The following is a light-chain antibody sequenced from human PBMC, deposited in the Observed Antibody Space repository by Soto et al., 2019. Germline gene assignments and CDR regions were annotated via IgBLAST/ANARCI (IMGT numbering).Light chain of an antibody. Sequence: QSALTQPASVSGSPGQSIAISCTGTNSDVGGYNSVPWYQQHPGKVPKIMIYDVTIRPSGVPDRFSGSKSGNTASLTISGLQAEDEADYYCSSYSSITALVFGTGTKVTVL. CDR3: SSYSSITALV. V-gene: IGLV2-14*01. CDR2: DVT. J-gene: IGLJ1*01. CDR1: NSDVGGYNS.